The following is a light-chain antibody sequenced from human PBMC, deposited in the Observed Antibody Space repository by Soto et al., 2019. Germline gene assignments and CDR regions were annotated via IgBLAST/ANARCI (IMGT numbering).Light chain of an antibody. V-gene: IGKV3-15*01. CDR3: QQYSKWPLT. CDR2: ATS. CDR1: QSLYSS. Sequence: EIVMTQAPATLSVSPGERATLSCRASQSLYSSLAWYQQKPGQSPRLLIYATSTRATGIPARFSGSGSGTDFTLTISSLQSEDFALYYCQQYSKWPLTFGGGTKVEIK. J-gene: IGKJ4*01.